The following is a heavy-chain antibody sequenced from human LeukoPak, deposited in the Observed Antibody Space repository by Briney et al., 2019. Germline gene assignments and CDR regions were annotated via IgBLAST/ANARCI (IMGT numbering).Heavy chain of an antibody. J-gene: IGHJ4*02. V-gene: IGHV1-46*01. CDR3: AKEGKTRNWNYYQAKAVD. Sequence: ASVKVSCKASGYTFTSYYMHWVRQAPGQGLEWMGIINPSGGSTSYAQKFQGRVTMTRDTSTSTVYMELSSLRAEDTAVYYCAKEGKTRNWNYYQAKAVDWGQGTLVTVSS. CDR2: INPSGGST. D-gene: IGHD1-7*01. CDR1: GYTFTSYY.